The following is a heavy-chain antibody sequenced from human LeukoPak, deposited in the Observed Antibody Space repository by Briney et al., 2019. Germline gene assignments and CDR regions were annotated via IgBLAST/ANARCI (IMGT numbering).Heavy chain of an antibody. D-gene: IGHD3-22*01. CDR1: GGTFSSYA. J-gene: IGHJ4*02. V-gene: IGHV1-8*02. CDR2: MNPNSGNT. Sequence: ASVKVSCKASGGTFSSYAINWVRQATGQGLEWMGWMNPNSGNTGYAQKFQGRVTMTRNTSISTAYMELSSLRSEDTAVYYCAIPTYYYDSSLYYWGQGTLVTVSS. CDR3: AIPTYYYDSSLYY.